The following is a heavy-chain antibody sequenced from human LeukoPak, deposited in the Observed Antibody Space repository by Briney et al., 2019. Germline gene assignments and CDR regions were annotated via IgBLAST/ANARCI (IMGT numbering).Heavy chain of an antibody. V-gene: IGHV4-59*08. CDR3: ARQPGGTAAFDV. CDR1: GGSLNSYC. D-gene: IGHD1-14*01. Sequence: PSETLSLTCTVSGGSLNSYCWSWIRQPPGKRLEWIGYISYTGGEINYNPSLKSRLTLSVDTSKHQFSLMLTSVTAADTAIYYCARQPGGTAAFDVWAQGTMVTVSS. J-gene: IGHJ3*01. CDR2: ISYTGGEI.